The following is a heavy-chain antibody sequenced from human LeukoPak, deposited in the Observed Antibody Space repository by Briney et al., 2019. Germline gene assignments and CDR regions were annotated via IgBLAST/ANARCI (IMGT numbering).Heavy chain of an antibody. V-gene: IGHV3-74*01. Sequence: GGSLRLSCAASGFTFSSYWMHWVRQAPGKGLVWVSRINSDGSSTSYADSVKGRFTISRDNAKNSLFLQMNSLRAEDTAVYFCAKSTRAVMAMMDVWGKGTTVTVSS. CDR2: INSDGSST. D-gene: IGHD3-16*01. CDR1: GFTFSSYW. J-gene: IGHJ6*04. CDR3: AKSTRAVMAMMDV.